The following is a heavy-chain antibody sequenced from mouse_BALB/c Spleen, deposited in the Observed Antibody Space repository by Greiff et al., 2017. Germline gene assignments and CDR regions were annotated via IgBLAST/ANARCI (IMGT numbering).Heavy chain of an antibody. Sequence: QVQLKESGAELVRPGSSVKISCKASGYAFSSYWMNWVKQRPGQGLEWIGQIYPGDGDTNYNGKFKGKATLTADKSSSTAYMPLSSLTSEDSAVYFCARNYGSSYWFAYWGQGTLVTVSA. CDR3: ARNYGSSYWFAY. V-gene: IGHV1-80*01. D-gene: IGHD1-1*01. CDR2: IYPGDGDT. CDR1: GYAFSSYW. J-gene: IGHJ3*01.